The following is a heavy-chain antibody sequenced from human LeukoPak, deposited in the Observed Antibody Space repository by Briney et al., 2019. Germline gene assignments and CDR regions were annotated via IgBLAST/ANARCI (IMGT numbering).Heavy chain of an antibody. CDR2: INPNSGGT. J-gene: IGHJ3*02. CDR3: ARDRRDGYNDDAFDI. D-gene: IGHD5-24*01. Sequence: GASVKVSCKASGYTFTGYYMHWVRQAPGQGLEWMGWINPNSGGTNYAQKFQGRVTMTRDTSISTAYMELSRLRSDDTAVYYCARDRRDGYNDDAFDIWGQGTMVTVSS. CDR1: GYTFTGYY. V-gene: IGHV1-2*02.